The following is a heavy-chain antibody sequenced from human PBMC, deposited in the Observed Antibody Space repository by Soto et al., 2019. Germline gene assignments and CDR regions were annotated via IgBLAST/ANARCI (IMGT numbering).Heavy chain of an antibody. CDR1: GGPFISYA. D-gene: IGHD2-2*01. V-gene: IGHV1-69*01. CDR3: ARGSTSFQRYYYGMDV. CDR2: IIPIFGTA. Sequence: VKVSSKASGGPFISYAIIWVRQAPGQGLEWMGGIIPIFGTANYAQKFQGRVTITADESTSTAYMELSSLRSEDTAVYYCARGSTSFQRYYYGMDVWGQGTTVTVSS. J-gene: IGHJ6*02.